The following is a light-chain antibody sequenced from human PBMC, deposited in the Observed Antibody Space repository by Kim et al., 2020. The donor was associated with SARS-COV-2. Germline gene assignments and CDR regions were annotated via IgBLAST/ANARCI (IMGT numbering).Light chain of an antibody. CDR2: GEN. CDR3: NSRDTSGYRLL. J-gene: IGLJ2*01. V-gene: IGLV3-19*01. CDR1: SLRNYY. Sequence: ALGQTVRITCKGDSLRNYYAAWYHQKPGQAPVLVIHGENDRPSGIPDRFSGSNSGDTASLTITGAQAEDEGDYYCNSRDTSGYRLLFGGGTKLTVL.